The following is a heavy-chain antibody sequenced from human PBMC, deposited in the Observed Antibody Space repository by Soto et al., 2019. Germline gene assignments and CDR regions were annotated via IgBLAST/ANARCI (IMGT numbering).Heavy chain of an antibody. CDR1: GGSISSYY. D-gene: IGHD4-17*01. Sequence: SETLSLTCTVSGGSISSYYWSWIRQPPGKGLEWIGYIYYSGSTNYNPSLKSRVTISVDTSKNQFSLKLSSVTAADTAVYYCGSPYMAGYGDYEFWFDPWGQGTLVTVSS. CDR2: IYYSGST. J-gene: IGHJ5*02. CDR3: GSPYMAGYGDYEFWFDP. V-gene: IGHV4-59*08.